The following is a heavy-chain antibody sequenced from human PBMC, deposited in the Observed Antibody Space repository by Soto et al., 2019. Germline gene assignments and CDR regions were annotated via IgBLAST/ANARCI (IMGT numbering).Heavy chain of an antibody. J-gene: IGHJ6*03. CDR2: ISAYNGNT. CDR3: AREVAGYDLHYYYYMDV. CDR1: GYTFTSYG. D-gene: IGHD5-12*01. V-gene: IGHV1-18*01. Sequence: ASVKVSCKASGYTFTSYGISWVRQAPGQGLEWMGWISAYNGNTNYAQKLQGRVTMTTDTSTSTAYMELRSLRSDDTAVYYCAREVAGYDLHYYYYMDVWGKGTTVTVSS.